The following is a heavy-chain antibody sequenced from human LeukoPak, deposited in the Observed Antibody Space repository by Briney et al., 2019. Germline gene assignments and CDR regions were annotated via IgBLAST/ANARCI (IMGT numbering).Heavy chain of an antibody. CDR1: GFTFSSYD. CDR2: ISYDGSNK. V-gene: IGHV3-30*18. D-gene: IGHD1-26*01. J-gene: IGHJ4*02. Sequence: GRSLRLSCAASGFTFSSYDMHWVRQAPGKGLEWVTVISYDGSNKYYGDSVKGRFTISRDNSKNSLYLKMNSLRAEDTAVYYCAKEGSNGDFNYWGQGTLVTVSS. CDR3: AKEGSNGDFNY.